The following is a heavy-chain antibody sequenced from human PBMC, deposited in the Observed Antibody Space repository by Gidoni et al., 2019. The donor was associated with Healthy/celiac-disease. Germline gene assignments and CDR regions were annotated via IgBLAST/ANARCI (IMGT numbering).Heavy chain of an antibody. CDR1: GFTFSGYY. Sequence: QVQLVESGGGLVKPGGSLSLSCAASGFTFSGYYMSGIRQAPGKGLEWVSDISSSGSTIYYADSVKGRFTISRDNAKNSLYLQMNSLRAEDTAVYYCARDRALAAFDIWGQGTMVTVSS. D-gene: IGHD6-13*01. CDR2: ISSSGSTI. J-gene: IGHJ3*02. CDR3: ARDRALAAFDI. V-gene: IGHV3-11*01.